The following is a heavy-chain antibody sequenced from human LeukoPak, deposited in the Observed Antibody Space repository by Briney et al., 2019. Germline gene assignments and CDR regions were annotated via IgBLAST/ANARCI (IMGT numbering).Heavy chain of an antibody. CDR3: ATDAPWGSDNSDI. CDR2: IKQDGSTK. J-gene: IGHJ3*02. CDR1: GFTFSSYW. D-gene: IGHD7-27*01. V-gene: IGHV3-7*01. Sequence: QPGGSLRLSCVVSGFTFSSYWMTWFRQAPGKGLEWVANIKQDGSTKYYVDSVKGRFTISRDNPRKSLYLQMDSLRGDDTAVYYCATDAPWGSDNSDIWGQGTMVTVSS.